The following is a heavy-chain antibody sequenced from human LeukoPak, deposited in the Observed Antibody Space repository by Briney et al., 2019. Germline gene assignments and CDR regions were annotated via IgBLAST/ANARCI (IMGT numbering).Heavy chain of an antibody. CDR1: GYTLTELS. D-gene: IGHD2-2*01. CDR3: ATGSTSCHHCYYYMDV. Sequence: GASVKVSCKVSGYTLTELSMHWVRQAPGKGLEWMGGFDPEDGETIYAQKFQGRVTMTEDTSTDTAYMELSSLRSEDTAVYYCATGSTSCHHCYYYMDVWGKGTTVTVSS. CDR2: FDPEDGET. J-gene: IGHJ6*03. V-gene: IGHV1-24*01.